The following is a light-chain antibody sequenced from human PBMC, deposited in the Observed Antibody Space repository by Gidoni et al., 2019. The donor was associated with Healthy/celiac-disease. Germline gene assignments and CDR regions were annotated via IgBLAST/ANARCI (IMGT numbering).Light chain of an antibody. Sequence: DIQMTQSTSSLSASVGDRVTITCRASQGISNSLAWYQQKPGKAPKLLLYAASRLESGVPSRFSGSGSGTDYTLTISSLQPEDFATYYCQQYYSTPPMYTFGQGTKLEIK. CDR2: AAS. CDR1: QGISNS. J-gene: IGKJ2*01. CDR3: QQYYSTPPMYT. V-gene: IGKV1-NL1*01.